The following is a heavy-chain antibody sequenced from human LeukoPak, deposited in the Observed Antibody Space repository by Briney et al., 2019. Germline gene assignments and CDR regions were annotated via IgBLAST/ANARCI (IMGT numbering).Heavy chain of an antibody. V-gene: IGHV4-61*02. Sequence: SQTLSLTCTVSGASVSSVSYYWSWIRQPAGKGLEWIGRVYTSGSTNYNPSLKSRVTISVDTSKNQFSLKLSSVTAADTAVYYCARHRGPDAFDIWGQGTMVTVSS. CDR1: GASVSSVSYY. CDR2: VYTSGST. J-gene: IGHJ3*02. CDR3: ARHRGPDAFDI.